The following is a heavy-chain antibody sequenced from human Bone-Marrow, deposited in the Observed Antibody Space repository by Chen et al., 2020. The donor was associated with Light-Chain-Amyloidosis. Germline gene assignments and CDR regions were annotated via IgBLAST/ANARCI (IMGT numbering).Heavy chain of an antibody. CDR3: ASRYCTSDRGRSSSWVCFDC. D-gene: IGHD6-13*01. CDR1: GFIFSNSW. Sequence: DVQLVESGGGLVQSGGSLRLSCAASGFIFSNSWMTWVPQAPGKGLEWVANIEQDGSGKNYVDSLKGRFTISRDNAKNSLYLQMNDLRAEDTAVYYCASRYCTSDRGRSSSWVCFDCWGQGTTVTVSS. CDR2: IEQDGSGK. V-gene: IGHV3-7*03. J-gene: IGHJ4*02.